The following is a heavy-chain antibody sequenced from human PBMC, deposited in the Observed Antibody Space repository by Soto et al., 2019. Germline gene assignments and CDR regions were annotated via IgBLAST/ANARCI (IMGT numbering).Heavy chain of an antibody. CDR1: GGTFSSYA. V-gene: IGHV1-69*13. D-gene: IGHD3-22*01. CDR3: ARGWYYDSSGYYQTDAFDI. Sequence: SVKVSCKASGGTFSSYAISWVRQAPGQGLEWMGGIIPIFGTANYAQKFQGRVTITADESTSTAYMELSSLRSEDTAVYYCARGWYYDSSGYYQTDAFDIWGQGTMVTVSS. CDR2: IIPIFGTA. J-gene: IGHJ3*02.